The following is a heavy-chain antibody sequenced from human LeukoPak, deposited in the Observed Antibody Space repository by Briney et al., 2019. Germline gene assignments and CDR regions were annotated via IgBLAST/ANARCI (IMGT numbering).Heavy chain of an antibody. CDR2: TYCRSKWYY. V-gene: IGHV6-1*01. Sequence: SQTLSLTCAISGDSVSSNSAAWNWITQSQSRGLEWLVRTYCRSKWYYDYAVSVKSRITINPDTSKNQFSLQLNSVTPEDTAVYYCARYGDGWFDPWGQGTLVTVSS. J-gene: IGHJ5*02. CDR3: ARYGDGWFDP. D-gene: IGHD4-17*01. CDR1: GDSVSSNSAA.